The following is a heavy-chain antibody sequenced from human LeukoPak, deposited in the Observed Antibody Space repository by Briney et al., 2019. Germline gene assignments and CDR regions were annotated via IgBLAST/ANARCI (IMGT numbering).Heavy chain of an antibody. V-gene: IGHV3-72*01. J-gene: IGHJ4*02. CDR1: GFTFSDHY. CDR2: TRNKANSHTT. D-gene: IGHD2-2*01. Sequence: PGGSLRLSCAAPGFTFSDHYMDWVRQAPGKGLEWIGRTRNKANSHTTEYAASVKGRFTISRDDSKNSLYLQMNSLRTEDTAVYYCARGETGYCSRTTCYGFDYWGQGTLVTVSS. CDR3: ARGETGYCSRTTCYGFDY.